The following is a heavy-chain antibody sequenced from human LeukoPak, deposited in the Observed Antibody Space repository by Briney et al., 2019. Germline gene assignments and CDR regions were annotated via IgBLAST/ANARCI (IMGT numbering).Heavy chain of an antibody. CDR2: VNHRGDT. Sequence: SETLSLTCAVYGGSFSAYYWSWIRQSPGKGLQWIAEVNHRGDTNYNPSVKGRVTISVDTFKNQFSLKVTSLTAADTAVYYCARGPTISETGYFDYWGQGTLVTVSS. D-gene: IGHD1-1*01. CDR3: ARGPTISETGYFDY. CDR1: GGSFSAYY. V-gene: IGHV4-34*01. J-gene: IGHJ4*03.